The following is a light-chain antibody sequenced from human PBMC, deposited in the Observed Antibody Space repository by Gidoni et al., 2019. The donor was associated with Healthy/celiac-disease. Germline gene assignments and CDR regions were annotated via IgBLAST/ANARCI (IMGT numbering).Light chain of an antibody. CDR3: QQYNNWPLYT. V-gene: IGKV3-15*01. CDR2: GAS. Sequence: EIVMTQSPATLSVSPGERATLSCRASQSVSSNLAWYQQKPGQAPRLLIYGASTRVTGIPARFSGSGSGTEFTLTISSLQSEDFAVYYCQQYNNWPLYTFXQXTKLEIK. CDR1: QSVSSN. J-gene: IGKJ2*01.